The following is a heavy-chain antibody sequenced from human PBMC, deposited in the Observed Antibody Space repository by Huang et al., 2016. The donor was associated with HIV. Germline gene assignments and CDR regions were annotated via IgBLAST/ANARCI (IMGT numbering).Heavy chain of an antibody. V-gene: IGHV4-39*01. CDR2: IYYSGNT. J-gene: IGHJ6*02. D-gene: IGHD6-19*01. Sequence: LQLQASGPGLVKSSETLSLICTVSGGSISSSSYYWGWSRQPPGKGPEWIGSIYYSGNTYYNPPLKSRVTISVDTSKNQFSLKVNSVTAADTAVYYCARHGRVAGHYYNNMDVWGRGTTVTVSS. CDR3: ARHGRVAGHYYNNMDV. CDR1: GGSISSSSYY.